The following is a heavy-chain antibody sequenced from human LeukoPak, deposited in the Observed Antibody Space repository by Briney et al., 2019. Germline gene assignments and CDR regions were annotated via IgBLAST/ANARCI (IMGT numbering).Heavy chain of an antibody. Sequence: GSLRLSCAASGFTFSSYWMSWVRQAPGKGLEWVANIKQDGSEKYYVDSVRGRFTISRDNAKNSLYLQMNSLRAEDTAVYYCARVLYYYYMDVWGKGTTVTVSS. V-gene: IGHV3-7*01. CDR1: GFTFSSYW. CDR3: ARVLYYYYMDV. CDR2: IKQDGSEK. J-gene: IGHJ6*03.